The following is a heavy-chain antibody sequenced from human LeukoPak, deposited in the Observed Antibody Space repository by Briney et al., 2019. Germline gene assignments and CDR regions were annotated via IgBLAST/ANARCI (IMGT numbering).Heavy chain of an antibody. D-gene: IGHD4-17*01. CDR2: TRYDGSNK. CDR3: AKGGASVTRYVDY. Sequence: GGSLRLSCAASGFTFSSYGMYWVRQAPGKGLEWVAFTRYDGSNKYYADSVKGRFTISRDNSQNTLYLQMNSLRPEDTAVYYCAKGGASVTRYVDYWGQGTLVTVSS. CDR1: GFTFSSYG. J-gene: IGHJ4*02. V-gene: IGHV3-30*02.